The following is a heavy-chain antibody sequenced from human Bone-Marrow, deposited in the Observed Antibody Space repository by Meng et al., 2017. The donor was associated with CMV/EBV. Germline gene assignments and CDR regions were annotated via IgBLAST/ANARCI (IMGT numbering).Heavy chain of an antibody. Sequence: SQTLSLTCAVYGGSFSGYYWSWIRQPPGKGLEWIGEINHSGSTNYNPSLKSRVTISVDTSKNQFSLKLSSVTAADTAVYYCARGDYGDDYWGQGTLVTVSS. CDR1: GGSFSGYY. V-gene: IGHV4-34*01. CDR2: INHSGST. J-gene: IGHJ4*02. D-gene: IGHD4-17*01. CDR3: ARGDYGDDY.